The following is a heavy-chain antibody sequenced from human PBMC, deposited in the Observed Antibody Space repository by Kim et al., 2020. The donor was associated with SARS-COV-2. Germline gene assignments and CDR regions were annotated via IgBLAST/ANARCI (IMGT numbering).Heavy chain of an antibody. V-gene: IGHV3-21*03. D-gene: IGHD1-1*01. J-gene: IGHJ6*03. Sequence: VQFTISRDNAKNTLYLQMNSLRAEDTAVYYCARYNWNDDDPAGYYTYMNVWGKGTTVTVSS. CDR3: ARYNWNDDDPAGYYTYMNV.